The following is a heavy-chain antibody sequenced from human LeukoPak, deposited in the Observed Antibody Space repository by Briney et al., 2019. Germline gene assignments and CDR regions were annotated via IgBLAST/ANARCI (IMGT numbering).Heavy chain of an antibody. D-gene: IGHD6-19*01. Sequence: RTGGSLRLSCAASGFTFSSYAMSWVRQAPGKGLEWVSAISGSGGSTYYADSVKGRFTISRDNSKNTLYLQMNSLRAEDTAVYYCAKDFQGYSSGWLDYWGQGTLVTVSS. CDR1: GFTFSSYA. V-gene: IGHV3-23*01. CDR3: AKDFQGYSSGWLDY. CDR2: ISGSGGST. J-gene: IGHJ4*02.